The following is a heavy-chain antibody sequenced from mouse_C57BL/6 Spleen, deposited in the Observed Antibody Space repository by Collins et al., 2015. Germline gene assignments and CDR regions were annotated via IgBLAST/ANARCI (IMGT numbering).Heavy chain of an antibody. CDR3: AMIHYYAMDY. V-gene: IGHV1-55*01. D-gene: IGHD2-4*01. CDR1: GYTFTSYW. CDR2: IYPGSGST. Sequence: QVQLQQPGAELVKPGASVKMSCKASGYTFTSYWITWVKQRPGQGLERIGDIYPGSGSTTYNEKFKTKATLTIDTSSSTAYMQLSSLTSEDSAVYYCAMIHYYAMDYWGQGTSVTVSS. J-gene: IGHJ4*01.